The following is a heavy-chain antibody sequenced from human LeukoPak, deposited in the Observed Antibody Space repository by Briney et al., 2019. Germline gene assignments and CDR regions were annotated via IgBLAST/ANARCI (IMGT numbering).Heavy chain of an antibody. V-gene: IGHV4-59*11. CDR2: IFNTGNT. CDR1: GGSINSHY. D-gene: IGHD3-10*01. J-gene: IGHJ4*02. Sequence: PSETLSLTCSVSGGSINSHYWSWIRQPPGKRLQWIGYIFNTGNTNYNPSLASRVTMSVDTSRAQFFLRLSPVTAADTAIYYCASRPADTTWYGVFDYWSQRTQVTVSS. CDR3: ASRPADTTWYGVFDY.